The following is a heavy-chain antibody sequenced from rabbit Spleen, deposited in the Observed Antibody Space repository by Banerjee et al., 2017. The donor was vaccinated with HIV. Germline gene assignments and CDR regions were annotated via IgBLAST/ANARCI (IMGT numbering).Heavy chain of an antibody. CDR1: GFSFNSGYD. J-gene: IGHJ4*01. Sequence: QEQLVESGGGLVQPGGSLKLSCKASGFSFNSGYDMCWVRQAPGKGLEWIACVYNGDSGSRTYYATWAKGRFTISKTSTTVTLQMTSLTAADTATYFCARGSAAMTMVITGYYLNLWGQGTLVTVS. D-gene: IGHD2-1*01. V-gene: IGHV1S45*01. CDR2: VYNGDSGSRT. CDR3: ARGSAAMTMVITGYYLNL.